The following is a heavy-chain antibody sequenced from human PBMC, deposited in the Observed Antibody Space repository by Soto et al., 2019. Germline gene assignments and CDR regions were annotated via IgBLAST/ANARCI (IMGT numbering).Heavy chain of an antibody. D-gene: IGHD6-6*01. Sequence: QVRLEESGPGLVKPSQTLTLTGTVSGDYINSGDYYWTWIRQSPGKGLEWLAYMYKSGTTYYNPSLRSRLFISIDMSTNRFSLQVTSVTAADTAFYYGSRSLSASSGWFDPWGQGTLVTVSS. CDR2: MYKSGTT. J-gene: IGHJ5*02. V-gene: IGHV4-30-4*01. CDR1: GDYINSGDYY. CDR3: SRSLSASSGWFDP.